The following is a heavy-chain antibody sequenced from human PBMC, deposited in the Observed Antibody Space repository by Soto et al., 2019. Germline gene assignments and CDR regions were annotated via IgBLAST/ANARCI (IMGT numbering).Heavy chain of an antibody. CDR3: ARSHCTNGVCYRSNDAFDI. V-gene: IGHV4-31*03. D-gene: IGHD2-8*01. CDR1: GGSISSVGDY. Sequence: SETLSLTCTVSGGSISSVGDYWSWIRQHPGKGLEWIGYIYYSGNTYYNPSLKSRVTISVDTSKNQFSLKLSSVTAADTAVYYCARSHCTNGVCYRSNDAFDIWGQGTMVTVSS. J-gene: IGHJ3*02. CDR2: IYYSGNT.